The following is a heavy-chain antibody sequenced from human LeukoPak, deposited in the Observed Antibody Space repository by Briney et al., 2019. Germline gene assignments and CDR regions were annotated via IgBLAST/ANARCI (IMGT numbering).Heavy chain of an antibody. J-gene: IGHJ5*02. D-gene: IGHD6-13*01. CDR1: GDTFSSYA. V-gene: IGHV1-69*13. CDR2: IIPIFDTS. Sequence: GASVKVSCKASGDTFSSYAITWVRQAPGQGLEWMGGIIPIFDTSNYAQKFQGRVTFTSDDSTSTAYMELSSLRSEDTAVYYCARLKRGIGAAGTSLRGWFDPWGQGNLVTVSS. CDR3: ARLKRGIGAAGTSLRGWFDP.